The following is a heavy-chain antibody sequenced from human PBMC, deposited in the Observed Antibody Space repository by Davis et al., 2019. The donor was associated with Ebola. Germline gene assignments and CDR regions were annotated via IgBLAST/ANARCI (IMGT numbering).Heavy chain of an antibody. CDR3: ARQPFLEYYFDY. V-gene: IGHV4-59*08. J-gene: IGHJ4*02. CDR2: IYYSGST. D-gene: IGHD3-3*02. Sequence: MPSETLSLTCTVSGGSISSYYWSWIRQPPGTRLEWSGYIYYSGSTKNNPSLKSRVTISIDTSKNQFSLRLSTVTAADTAVYFCARQPFLEYYFDYWGQGILATVSS. CDR1: GGSISSYY.